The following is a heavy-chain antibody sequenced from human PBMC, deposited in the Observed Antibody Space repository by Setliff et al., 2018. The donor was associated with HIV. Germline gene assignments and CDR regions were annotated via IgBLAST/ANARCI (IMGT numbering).Heavy chain of an antibody. CDR1: GGTFSSYA. CDR2: IIPIFGTA. D-gene: IGHD3-16*02. J-gene: IGHJ3*02. Sequence: SVKVSCKASGGTFSSYAISWVRQAPGQGLEWMGGIIPIFGTANYAQKFQGRVTITTDESTSTAYMELSSLRSEDTAVYYCARESLNLGELSSNPDASDIWGQGTMVTVSS. V-gene: IGHV1-69*05. CDR3: ARESLNLGELSSNPDASDI.